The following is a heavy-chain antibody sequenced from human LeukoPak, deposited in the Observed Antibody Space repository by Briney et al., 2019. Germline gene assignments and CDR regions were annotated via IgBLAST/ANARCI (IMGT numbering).Heavy chain of an antibody. CDR1: GDSVSRSDSY. D-gene: IGHD3-22*01. J-gene: IGHJ1*01. CDR2: IYYSGRT. CDR3: ARRRYYDGSGYLE. Sequence: PSETLSLTCSVSGDSVSRSDSYWDWIRQPPGKGLEWIGTIYYSGRTYYSPSHKSRVTMSVDPSNNQFSLNLRSVTAADTAQYYCARRRYYDGSGYLEWGQGTLLSVSS. V-gene: IGHV4-39*01.